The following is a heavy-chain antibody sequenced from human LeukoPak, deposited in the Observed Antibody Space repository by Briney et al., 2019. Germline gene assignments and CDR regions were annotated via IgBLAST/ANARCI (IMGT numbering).Heavy chain of an antibody. CDR2: IYYSGRT. CDR1: GGYISTSNYY. Sequence: SETLSLTCSASGGYISTSNYYWGWIRQPPGEGLEWIGTIYYSGRTYYNPSLQSRVTISLDTSQNQLSLQVRSVTVVDTAVYYCARFFYYDASLPPYWGQGTLVTVSS. J-gene: IGHJ4*02. V-gene: IGHV4-39*01. D-gene: IGHD3-16*01. CDR3: ARFFYYDASLPPY.